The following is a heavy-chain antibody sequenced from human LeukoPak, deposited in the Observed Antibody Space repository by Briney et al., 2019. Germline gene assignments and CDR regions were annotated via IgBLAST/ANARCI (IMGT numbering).Heavy chain of an antibody. CDR1: GYTFIGQY. D-gene: IGHD5-24*01. J-gene: IGHJ4*02. Sequence: ASVKASCKASGYTFIGQYMHWVRQAPGQGLEWMGCINIDTGGTNYAQRFQGRVTVTRDTSISTVYMELRGMRPDDTAVYFCARDPIRGDGYNLDYWGQGTLVTVSS. CDR3: ARDPIRGDGYNLDY. CDR2: INIDTGGT. V-gene: IGHV1-2*02.